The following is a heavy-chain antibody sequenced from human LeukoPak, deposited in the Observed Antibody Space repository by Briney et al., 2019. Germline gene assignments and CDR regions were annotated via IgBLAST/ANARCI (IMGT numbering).Heavy chain of an antibody. CDR1: GYTFTGYY. CDR3: ARETYYDILTGYTPDGMDV. J-gene: IGHJ6*04. D-gene: IGHD3-9*01. Sequence: ASVKVSCKASGYTFTGYYMHWVRQAPGQGIEWMGWINPNSGNTGYAQKFQGRVTMTRNTSISTAYMELSSLRSEDTAVYYCARETYYDILTGYTPDGMDVWGKGTTVTISS. CDR2: INPNSGNT. V-gene: IGHV1-8*02.